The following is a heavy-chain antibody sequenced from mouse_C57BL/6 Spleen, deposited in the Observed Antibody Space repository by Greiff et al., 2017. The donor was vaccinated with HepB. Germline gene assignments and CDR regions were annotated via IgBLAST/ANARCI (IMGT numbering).Heavy chain of an antibody. CDR2: ISDGGSYT. J-gene: IGHJ2*01. V-gene: IGHV5-4*03. D-gene: IGHD1-1*01. CDR3: ARAFHYYGSSSYYFDY. CDR1: GFTFSSYA. Sequence: EVKLMESGGGLVKPGGSLKLSCAASGFTFSSYAMSWVRQTPEKRLEWVATISDGGSYTYYPDNVKGRFTISRDNAKNNLYLQMSQLKSEDTAMYYCARAFHYYGSSSYYFDYWGQGTTLTVSS.